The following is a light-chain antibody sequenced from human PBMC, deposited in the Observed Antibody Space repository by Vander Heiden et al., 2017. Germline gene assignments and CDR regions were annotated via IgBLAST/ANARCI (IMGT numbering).Light chain of an antibody. Sequence: ELVLTQSPATLSLSPGERPTLSCRASQSVNSRYLAWYQQKPGQAPRLLIYGVSSRATGIPDRFSGSGSGTDFTLTISRLEPEDFAVYYCQQFGSSGFTFGQGTKLEIK. CDR3: QQFGSSGFT. CDR2: GVS. J-gene: IGKJ2*01. CDR1: QSVNSRY. V-gene: IGKV3-20*01.